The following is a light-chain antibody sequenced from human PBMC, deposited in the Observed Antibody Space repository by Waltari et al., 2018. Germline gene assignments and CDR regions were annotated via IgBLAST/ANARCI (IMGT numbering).Light chain of an antibody. CDR2: GVN. Sequence: QSAPTQPASVSGSPGQSITISCTGTSSDVGAYDFVSWHQQYPGKAPKVMIYGVNNPPSGVSNRFSGSKSGNTASLIISGLQADDEADYYCSSYTTSGTLVFGTGTKVTVL. V-gene: IGLV2-14*01. CDR3: SSYTTSGTLV. CDR1: SSDVGAYDF. J-gene: IGLJ1*01.